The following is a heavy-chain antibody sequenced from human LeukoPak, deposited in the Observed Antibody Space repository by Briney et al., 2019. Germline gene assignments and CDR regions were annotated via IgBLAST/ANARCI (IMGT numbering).Heavy chain of an antibody. D-gene: IGHD6-6*01. V-gene: IGHV4-31*03. Sequence: SQTLSLTCTVSGGSISSGGYYWSWIRQHPGKGLEWIGYIYYSGSTYYNPSLKSRVTISVDTSKNQFSLKLSSVTAADTAVYYCVRGLLAARYLDYWGQGTLVTVSS. CDR2: IYYSGST. J-gene: IGHJ4*02. CDR3: VRGLLAARYLDY. CDR1: GGSISSGGYY.